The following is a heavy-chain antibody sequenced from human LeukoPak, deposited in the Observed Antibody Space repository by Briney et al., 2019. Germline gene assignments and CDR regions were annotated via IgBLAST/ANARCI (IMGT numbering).Heavy chain of an antibody. CDR2: ISYDGSNK. CDR1: GFTFSSYG. CDR3: ARDLWFGELGQLTPYFDY. Sequence: GGSLRLSCGASGFTFSSYGMHWVRQAPGKGLEWVAVISYDGSNKYYADSVKGRFTISRDNAKNSLYLQMNSLRAEDTAVYYCARDLWFGELGQLTPYFDYWGQGTLVTVSS. D-gene: IGHD3-10*01. V-gene: IGHV3-33*05. J-gene: IGHJ4*02.